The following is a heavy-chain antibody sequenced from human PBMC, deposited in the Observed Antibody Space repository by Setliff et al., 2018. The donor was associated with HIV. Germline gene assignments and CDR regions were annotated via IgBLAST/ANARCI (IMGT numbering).Heavy chain of an antibody. J-gene: IGHJ6*01. CDR2: IYYSGYYKA. CDR3: ARGPSGRAPAPARAPHYYGLDL. D-gene: IGHD2-2*01. V-gene: IGHV4-30-4*01. CDR1: GASINNGDYY. Sequence: SETLSLTCSVSGASINNGDYYWSWIRQSPGEGLEWIGYIYYSGYYKAYYDSNPALKSRFSASVDTSRNQFSLELQSMTAADTAVYYCARGPSGRAPAPARAPHYYGLDLWGPGTTVTVSS.